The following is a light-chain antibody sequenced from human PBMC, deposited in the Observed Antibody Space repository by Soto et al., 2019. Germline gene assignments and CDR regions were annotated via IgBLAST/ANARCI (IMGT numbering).Light chain of an antibody. V-gene: IGKV3-20*01. CDR1: QSVSSSSY. CDR3: HQYGSSPSYT. CDR2: GAS. Sequence: EIVLTQSPATLSLSPGERATLSCRASQSVSSSSYLAWYQQKPGQAPRLLIYGASSRATGIPDRFSGSGSGTDFTLTISRLEPEDVAVYYCHQYGSSPSYTFGQGTKLEIK. J-gene: IGKJ2*01.